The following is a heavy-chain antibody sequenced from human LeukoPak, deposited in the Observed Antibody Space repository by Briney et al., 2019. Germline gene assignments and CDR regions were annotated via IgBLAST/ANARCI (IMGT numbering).Heavy chain of an antibody. V-gene: IGHV3-20*04. J-gene: IGHJ4*02. CDR3: ARERECSSTSRSIFDY. CDR1: GFTFDDYG. CDR2: INWNGGST. D-gene: IGHD2-2*01. Sequence: PGGSLRLFCAASGFTFDDYGMSWVRQAPGKGLEWVSGINWNGGSTGYADSVKGRFTISRDNAKNSLYLQMNSLRAEDTALYYCARERECSSTSRSIFDYWGQGTPVTVSS.